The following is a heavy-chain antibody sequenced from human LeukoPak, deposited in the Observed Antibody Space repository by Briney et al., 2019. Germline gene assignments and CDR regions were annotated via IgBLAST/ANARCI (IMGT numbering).Heavy chain of an antibody. Sequence: PGGSLRLSCAASGFTFSSYGMHWVRQAPGKGLEWVAVIWYDGSNKYYADSVKGRFTISRDNSKNTLYLQMNSLRAEDTAVYYCARERDYYGSGSYFGDFDYWGQGTLVTVSS. CDR3: ARERDYYGSGSYFGDFDY. V-gene: IGHV3-33*01. J-gene: IGHJ4*02. CDR1: GFTFSSYG. CDR2: IWYDGSNK. D-gene: IGHD3-10*01.